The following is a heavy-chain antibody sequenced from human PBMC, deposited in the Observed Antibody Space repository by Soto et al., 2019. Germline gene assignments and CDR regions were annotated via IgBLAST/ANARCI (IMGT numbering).Heavy chain of an antibody. CDR3: VRDSYGTGL. D-gene: IGHD3-16*01. CDR2: IKQDGSAK. CDR1: GFNFSKYW. V-gene: IGHV3-7*01. J-gene: IGHJ6*02. Sequence: EVQLVESGGGLVQPGGSLRLSCAASGFNFSKYWVGWVRQAPGKGLEWVANIKQDGSAKYYVASVKGRFTISRDNAKNSLYLQMNSLTGEDTAVYYCVRDSYGTGLWGQGTTVTVSS.